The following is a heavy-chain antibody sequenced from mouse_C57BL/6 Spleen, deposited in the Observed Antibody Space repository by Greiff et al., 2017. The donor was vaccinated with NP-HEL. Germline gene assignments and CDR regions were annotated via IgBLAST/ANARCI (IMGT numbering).Heavy chain of an antibody. CDR1: GFTFSSYA. CDR2: ISSGGDYI. CDR3: TRAYGSSPWFAY. J-gene: IGHJ3*01. D-gene: IGHD1-1*01. Sequence: EVKLMESGEGLVKPGGSLKLSCAASGFTFSSYAMSWVRQTPEKRLEWVAYISSGGDYIYYADTVKGRFTISRDNARNTLYLQMSSLKSEDTAMYYCTRAYGSSPWFAYWGQGTLVTVSA. V-gene: IGHV5-9-1*02.